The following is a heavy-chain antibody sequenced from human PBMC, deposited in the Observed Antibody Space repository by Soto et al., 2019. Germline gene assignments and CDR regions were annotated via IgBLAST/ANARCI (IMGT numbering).Heavy chain of an antibody. V-gene: IGHV4-59*08. D-gene: IGHD3-16*01. J-gene: IGHJ5*02. CDR3: ARRLMSWFDP. CDR1: GGSISTYY. Sequence: QVQLQESGPGLVKPSETLSLTCTVSGGSISTYYWSWVRQPPGKGLEWIGYIHSSGSANYNPSLQSRMSMSVDPSKSQISLKLSSVTAADTAVYYCARRLMSWFDPWGQGTLVTVSS. CDR2: IHSSGSA.